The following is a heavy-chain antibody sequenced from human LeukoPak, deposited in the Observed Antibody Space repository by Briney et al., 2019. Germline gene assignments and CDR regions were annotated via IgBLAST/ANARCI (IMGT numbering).Heavy chain of an antibody. J-gene: IGHJ3*02. CDR1: GFTFSDYY. CDR2: ISGSSYTI. D-gene: IGHD5-18*01. CDR3: ARDIRRTRGYSYGHDDAFDI. Sequence: PGGSLRLSCAASGFTFSDYYMSWIRQAPGKGLEWVSYISGSSYTIYYADSVKGRFTISRDNAKNSLYLQMNSLRAEDTAVYYCARDIRRTRGYSYGHDDAFDIWGQGTMVTVSS. V-gene: IGHV3-11*01.